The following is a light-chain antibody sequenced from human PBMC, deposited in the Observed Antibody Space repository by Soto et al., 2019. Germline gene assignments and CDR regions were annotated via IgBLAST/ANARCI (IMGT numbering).Light chain of an antibody. J-gene: IGKJ1*01. CDR1: QSVSSN. CDR3: QRDKNWART. V-gene: IGKV3-15*01. Sequence: EIVMTQSPATLSVSPGERATLSCRASQSVSSNLAWYQQKPGQAPRLLIYGSSTRATGIPARFSGSGSGTECTLTISSLQSDDVAGYYCQRDKNWARTVGQGTKGEIK. CDR2: GSS.